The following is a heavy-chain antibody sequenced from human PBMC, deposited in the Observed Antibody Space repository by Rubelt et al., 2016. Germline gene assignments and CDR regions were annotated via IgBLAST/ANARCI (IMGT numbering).Heavy chain of an antibody. J-gene: IGHJ6*03. CDR3: ARTLPSPLTTVEDYYCYYMDV. D-gene: IGHD4-23*01. Sequence: QVTLKESGPVLVKPTETLTLTCTVSGFSLSNARMGVSWIRQPPGKALEWLAHIFSNDEKSYSTSLKSRLTISKDTCKSQVVLTMTNMDPVDTATYYCARTLPSPLTTVEDYYCYYMDVWGKGTTVTVSS. CDR2: IFSNDEK. CDR1: GFSLSNARMG. V-gene: IGHV2-26*01.